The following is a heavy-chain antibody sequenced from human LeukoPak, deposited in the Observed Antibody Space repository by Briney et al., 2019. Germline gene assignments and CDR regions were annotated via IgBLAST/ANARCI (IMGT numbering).Heavy chain of an antibody. CDR3: ADFDQG. D-gene: IGHD2-2*01. V-gene: IGHV3-7*01. J-gene: IGHJ4*02. CDR1: GFTFSDCW. CDR2: INCGGSET. Sequence: PGGSLRLCCAVSGFTFSDCWMTWVRQAPGKGLEWVATINCGGSETYYVDSVKGRFTISRDDARNSLYLQMNGLRAEDAAVYFCADFDQGWGQGTLVTVSS.